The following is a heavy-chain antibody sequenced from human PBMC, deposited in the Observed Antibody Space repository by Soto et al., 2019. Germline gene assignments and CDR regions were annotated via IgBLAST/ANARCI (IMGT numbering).Heavy chain of an antibody. CDR3: ARVYGQNPNWFDP. V-gene: IGHV1-18*01. CDR2: INPYNGNT. Sequence: ASVKVSCKASGYTFTSYGISWVRQAPGQGLEWMGWINPYNGNTKYAQKLQGRVTMTTDTSTSTAYMELRSLRSDDTAVYYCARVYGQNPNWFDPWGQGTLVTVSS. D-gene: IGHD3-10*01. J-gene: IGHJ5*02. CDR1: GYTFTSYG.